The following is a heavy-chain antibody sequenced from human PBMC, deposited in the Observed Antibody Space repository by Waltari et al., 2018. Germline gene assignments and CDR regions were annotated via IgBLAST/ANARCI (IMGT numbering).Heavy chain of an antibody. V-gene: IGHV3-21*01. D-gene: IGHD6-13*01. CDR1: GFTFSSYS. J-gene: IGHJ6*02. CDR3: ARVMQLADYYYYYYGMDV. Sequence: EVQLVESGGGLVKPGGSLRLSCAASGFTFSSYSMNWVRQAPGKGLEWVSSISSSSSYIYYADSVKGRFTISGDNAKNSLYLQMNSLRAEDTAVYYCARVMQLADYYYYYYGMDVWGQGTTVTVSS. CDR2: ISSSSSYI.